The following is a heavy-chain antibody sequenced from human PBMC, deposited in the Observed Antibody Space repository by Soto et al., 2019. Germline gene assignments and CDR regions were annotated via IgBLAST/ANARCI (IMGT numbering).Heavy chain of an antibody. CDR2: LNPDTGNT. Sequence: QVQLVQSGAELTKPGASVNISCTASGFTFSDNLINWVRHVPGQGLEWMGWLNPDTGNTRYSETFQGRVTISRHPSAGIAYVELSSLENEDTALYFCARDIQSVGPRADDAFDVWGQGTMVTVSS. CDR3: ARDIQSVGPRADDAFDV. D-gene: IGHD5-18*01. J-gene: IGHJ3*01. V-gene: IGHV1-3*01. CDR1: GFTFSDNL.